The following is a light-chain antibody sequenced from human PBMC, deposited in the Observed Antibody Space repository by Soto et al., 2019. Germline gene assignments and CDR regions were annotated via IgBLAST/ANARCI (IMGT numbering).Light chain of an antibody. V-gene: IGLV3-1*01. CDR1: KLGDKY. CDR3: QAWDSSTAP. CDR2: QDS. J-gene: IGLJ2*01. Sequence: SYELTQPPSVSVSPGQTASITCSGDKLGDKYDCWYQQKPGQSTVLVIYQDSKRPSGIPERFSGSNSGNTANLTISGTQAMDEAAYYCQAWDSSTAPFGGGTKLTVL.